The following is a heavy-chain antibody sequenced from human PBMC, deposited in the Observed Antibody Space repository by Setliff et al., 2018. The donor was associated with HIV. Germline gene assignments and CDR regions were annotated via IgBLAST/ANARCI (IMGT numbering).Heavy chain of an antibody. CDR3: ATLRQQLITGWFDP. Sequence: GGSLRLSCTASGFTFGDYAMSWVRQAPGKGLEWVGFIRSKAYGGTTEYAESVKGRFTISRDDSKSIAYLHMNSLRAEDTAVYYCATLRQQLITGWFDPWGQGTLVTVSS. V-gene: IGHV3-49*04. CDR2: IRSKAYGGTT. CDR1: GFTFGDYA. J-gene: IGHJ5*02. D-gene: IGHD6-13*01.